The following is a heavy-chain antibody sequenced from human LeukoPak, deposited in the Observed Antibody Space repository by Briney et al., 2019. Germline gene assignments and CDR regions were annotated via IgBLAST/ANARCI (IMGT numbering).Heavy chain of an antibody. V-gene: IGHV3-53*01. Sequence: PGGSLRLSCAASGFTVSSNYMSWVRQAPGKGLEWVSVIYSGGSTYYADSVKGRFTISRDNSKNTLYLQMNGLRAEDTAVYYCARARSGPLYYGMDVWGQGTTVTVSS. J-gene: IGHJ6*02. CDR3: ARARSGPLYYGMDV. CDR1: GFTVSSNY. D-gene: IGHD6-19*01. CDR2: IYSGGST.